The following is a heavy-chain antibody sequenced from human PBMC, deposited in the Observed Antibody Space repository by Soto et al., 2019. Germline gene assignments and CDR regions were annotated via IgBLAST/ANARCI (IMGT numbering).Heavy chain of an antibody. J-gene: IGHJ6*02. CDR2: IDPSDSYT. Sequence: PGESLKISCKGSGYSFTSYWISWVRQMPGKGLEWMGRIDPSDSYTNYSPSFQGHVTISADKSISTAYLQWSSLKASDTAMYYCARRFPNYYDKDVWGQGTTVTVSS. CDR3: ARRFPNYYDKDV. V-gene: IGHV5-10-1*01. D-gene: IGHD3-16*01. CDR1: GYSFTSYW.